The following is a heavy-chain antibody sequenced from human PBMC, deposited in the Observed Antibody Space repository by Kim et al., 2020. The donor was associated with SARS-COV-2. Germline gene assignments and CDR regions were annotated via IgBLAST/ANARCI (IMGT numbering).Heavy chain of an antibody. J-gene: IGHJ4*02. V-gene: IGHV3-30*04. CDR1: GFTFSSYA. Sequence: GGSLRLSCAASGFTFSSYAMHWVRQAPGKGLEWVAVISYDGSNKYYADSVKGRFTISRDNSKNTLYLQMNSLRAEDTAVYYCARDQFHYYDSSGSLDYWGQGTLVTVSS. CDR2: ISYDGSNK. D-gene: IGHD3-22*01. CDR3: ARDQFHYYDSSGSLDY.